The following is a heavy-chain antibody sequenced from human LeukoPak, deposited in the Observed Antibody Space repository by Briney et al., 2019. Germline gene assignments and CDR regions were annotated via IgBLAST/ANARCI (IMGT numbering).Heavy chain of an antibody. J-gene: IGHJ6*02. Sequence: GASVKVSCKASGYTFTSYGISWVRQAPGQGLEWMGWISAYNGNTNYAQKLQGRVTMTTDTSTSTAYMELRSLRSDDTAVYYCARGIYCSSTSCDTHFYYYFGMDVWGQGTTVTVSS. V-gene: IGHV1-18*01. D-gene: IGHD2-2*01. CDR2: ISAYNGNT. CDR1: GYTFTSYG. CDR3: ARGIYCSSTSCDTHFYYYFGMDV.